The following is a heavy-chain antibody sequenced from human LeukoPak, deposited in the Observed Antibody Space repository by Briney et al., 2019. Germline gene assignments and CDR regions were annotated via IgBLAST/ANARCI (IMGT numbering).Heavy chain of an antibody. V-gene: IGHV4-38-2*02. Sequence: KASETLSLTCTVSGYSISSGYYWGWIRQPPGKGLEWIGSIHHSGSTYYNPSLKSRVTISVDTSKNQFSLKLSSVTAADTAVYYCASLPYDFWSGYVYFQHWGQGTLVTVSS. CDR2: IHHSGST. CDR3: ASLPYDFWSGYVYFQH. D-gene: IGHD3-3*01. CDR1: GYSISSGYY. J-gene: IGHJ1*01.